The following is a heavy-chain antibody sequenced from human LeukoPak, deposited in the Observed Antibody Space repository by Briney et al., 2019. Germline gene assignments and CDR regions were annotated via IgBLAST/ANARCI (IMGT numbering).Heavy chain of an antibody. Sequence: GGSLRLSCAASGFTFSNFAMTWVRQAPGKGLEWVSTVTGSGGSTFYADSVKGRFTISRDNAKNSVYLQMNSLRVEDTAVYYCARVRYQTADYWGQGTLVTVSS. J-gene: IGHJ4*02. CDR3: ARVRYQTADY. D-gene: IGHD3-16*02. V-gene: IGHV3-23*01. CDR2: VTGSGGST. CDR1: GFTFSNFA.